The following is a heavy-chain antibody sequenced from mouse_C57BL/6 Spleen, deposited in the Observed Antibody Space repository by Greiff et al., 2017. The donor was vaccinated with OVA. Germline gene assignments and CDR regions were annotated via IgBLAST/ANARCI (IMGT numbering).Heavy chain of an antibody. J-gene: IGHJ2*01. CDR3: ARHEGGTGHFDY. CDR1: GYTFTEYT. CDR2: FYPGSGSI. Sequence: QVQLQQSGAELVKPGASVKLSCKASGYTFTEYTIHWVKQRSGQGLEWIGWFYPGSGSIKYNEKFKDKATLTADKSSSTVYMELSRLKYEDTAVYFCARHEGGTGHFDYWGKGTTLTVSS. D-gene: IGHD3-3*01. V-gene: IGHV1-62-2*01.